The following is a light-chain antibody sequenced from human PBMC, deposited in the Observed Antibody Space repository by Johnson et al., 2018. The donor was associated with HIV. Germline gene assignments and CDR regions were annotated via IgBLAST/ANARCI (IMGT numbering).Light chain of an antibody. Sequence: QSVLTQPPSVSAAPGQKVTISCSGSSSNIGNNYVSWYQQLPGTAPKLLIYDNNKRPSGIPDRFSGSKSGTSATLGITGLQTGDEADYYCGTRDSLLGAYVFGTWTKVTVL. CDR2: DNN. J-gene: IGLJ1*01. V-gene: IGLV1-51*01. CDR3: GTRDSLLGAYV. CDR1: SSNIGNNY.